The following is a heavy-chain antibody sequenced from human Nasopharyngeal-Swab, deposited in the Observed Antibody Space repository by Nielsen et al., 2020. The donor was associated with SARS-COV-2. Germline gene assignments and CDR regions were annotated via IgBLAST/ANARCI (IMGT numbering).Heavy chain of an antibody. J-gene: IGHJ4*02. CDR3: AKNSGYDSFDY. Sequence: GGSLRLSCAASGFTFSAHGMHWVRQAPGKGLEWVAFVSYDRADKYYADSVKGRFTISRDNSRNTVYLQINSLRAEDTAVYYCAKNSGYDSFDYWGQGTLVTVSS. V-gene: IGHV3-30*18. D-gene: IGHD5-12*01. CDR1: GFTFSAHG. CDR2: VSYDRADK.